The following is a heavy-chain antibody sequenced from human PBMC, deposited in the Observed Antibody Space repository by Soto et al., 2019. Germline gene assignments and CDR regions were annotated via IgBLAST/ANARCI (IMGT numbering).Heavy chain of an antibody. CDR1: GYSFTSYW. CDR2: IYPGDSET. J-gene: IGHJ4*02. V-gene: IGHV5-51*01. D-gene: IGHD6-19*01. Sequence: GESLKISCQGSGYSFTSYWIGWVRQMPGKGLEWMGIIYPGDSETRYSPSFQGQVTISADKSISTAYLQWSSQKASDTAMYYCARGMRYSSGWAPFDYWGQGTLVTVSS. CDR3: ARGMRYSSGWAPFDY.